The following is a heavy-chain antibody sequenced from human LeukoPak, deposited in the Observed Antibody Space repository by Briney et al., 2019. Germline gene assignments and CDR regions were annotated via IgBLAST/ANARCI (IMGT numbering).Heavy chain of an antibody. CDR1: GFTFSNYA. CDR3: AKRTQWELLSHPFDY. V-gene: IGHV3-23*01. Sequence: PGGSLRLSCAASGFTFSNYAMSWVRQAPGKGLKWVSIISSSGDITYYADSVKGWFTISRDNSRNTVYLQMNSLRAEDTALYYCAKRTQWELLSHPFDYWGQGTLVTVSS. D-gene: IGHD1-26*01. CDR2: ISSSGDIT. J-gene: IGHJ4*02.